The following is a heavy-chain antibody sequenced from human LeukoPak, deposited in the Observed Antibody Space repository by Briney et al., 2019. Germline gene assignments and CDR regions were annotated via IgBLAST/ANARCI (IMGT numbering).Heavy chain of an antibody. CDR1: GGSISSGGYS. V-gene: IGHV4-31*03. Sequence: SQTLSLTCTVSGGSISSGGYSWSWIRQHPGRGLEWIGYIYYSGSTYYNPSLKSRVTISVDTSKNQFSLKLSSVTAADTAVYYCARDSEYSYGYRYGMDVWGQGTTVTVSS. D-gene: IGHD5-18*01. J-gene: IGHJ6*02. CDR3: ARDSEYSYGYRYGMDV. CDR2: IYYSGST.